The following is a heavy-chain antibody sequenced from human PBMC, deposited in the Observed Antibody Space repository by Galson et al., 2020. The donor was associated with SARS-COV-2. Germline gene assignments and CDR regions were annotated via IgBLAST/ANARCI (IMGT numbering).Heavy chain of an antibody. CDR2: ISYSGST. D-gene: IGHD3-3*02. J-gene: IGHJ6*02. CDR3: ARVGFLEWLIAGGGMDV. V-gene: IGHV4-39*01. Sequence: SETLSLTCTASGGSISSSSYYWAWIRQPPGKGLEWIGSISYSGSTYYNPSLKSRVTISVDTSKNQFSLKLSSVTAAATAVYYGARVGFLEWLIAGGGMDVWGQGTTVTVSS. CDR1: GGSISSSSYY.